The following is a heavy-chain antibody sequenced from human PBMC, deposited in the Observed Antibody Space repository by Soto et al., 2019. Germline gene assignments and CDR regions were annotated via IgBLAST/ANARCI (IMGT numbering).Heavy chain of an antibody. J-gene: IGHJ4*02. CDR1: GFPFSNYE. CDR2: ISGSGTTI. D-gene: IGHD3-3*01. Sequence: HPGGSLRLSCAASGFPFSNYEMNWVRQPPGKGLEWVAYISGSGTTIYYADSVKGRFTISRDNAKNSLFLQINSLSVEDTAVYYCARSPFLECNWAQGTLVTVSS. V-gene: IGHV3-48*03. CDR3: ARSPFLECN.